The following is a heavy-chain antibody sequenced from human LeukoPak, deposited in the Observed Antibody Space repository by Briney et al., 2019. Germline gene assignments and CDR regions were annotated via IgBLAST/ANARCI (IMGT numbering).Heavy chain of an antibody. Sequence: SQTLSLTCTVSGGSISSGGYYWSWIRQHPGKGLEWIGYIYYSGSTYYNPSLKSRVTISVDTSKNQFSLKLSSVTAADTAVYYRAREMINQYIWFDPWGQGTLVTVSS. CDR3: AREMINQYIWFDP. D-gene: IGHD3-22*01. J-gene: IGHJ5*02. CDR2: IYYSGST. V-gene: IGHV4-31*03. CDR1: GGSISSGGYY.